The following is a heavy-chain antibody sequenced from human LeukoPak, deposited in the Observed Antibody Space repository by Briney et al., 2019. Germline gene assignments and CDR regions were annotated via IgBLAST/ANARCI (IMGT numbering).Heavy chain of an antibody. V-gene: IGHV3-23*01. CDR3: AKDQPLGSGSYEAFDI. CDR1: DFTLTTFA. CDR2: FSGSGGST. J-gene: IGHJ3*02. D-gene: IGHD3-10*01. Sequence: GGPLGPSCEASDFTLTTFAMTWARRPPGTGWEGASAFSGSGGSTYYADSVKGRFTISRDNSKNTLYLQMNSLRAEDTAVYYCAKDQPLGSGSYEAFDIWGQGTMVTVSS.